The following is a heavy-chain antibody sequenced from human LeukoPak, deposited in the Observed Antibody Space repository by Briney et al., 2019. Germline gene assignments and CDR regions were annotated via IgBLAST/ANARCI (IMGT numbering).Heavy chain of an antibody. V-gene: IGHV1-8*01. CDR1: GYTFTSYD. Sequence: ASVKVSCKASGYTFTSYDINWVRQATGQGLEWMGWMNPNSGNTGYAQKFQGRVSMTRNTSISTAYMELSSLRSEDTAVYYCARSIAGRSYYYYMDVWGKGTTVTVSS. J-gene: IGHJ6*03. D-gene: IGHD6-6*01. CDR3: ARSIAGRSYYYYMDV. CDR2: MNPNSGNT.